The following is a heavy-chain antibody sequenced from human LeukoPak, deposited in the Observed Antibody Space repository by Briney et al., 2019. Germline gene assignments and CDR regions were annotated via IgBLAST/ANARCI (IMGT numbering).Heavy chain of an antibody. J-gene: IGHJ5*02. V-gene: IGHV3-74*01. CDR1: GFTFSGYW. CDR2: INGDGSDT. CDR3: ARDPRNQGFDP. Sequence: GGSLRLSCAASGFTFSGYWMHCARQSPGKGLVWVSDINGDGSDTRYADSVKGRFTISRDNAKNTLYLQMNSLSGEDTAVYYCARDPRNQGFDPWGQGTLVTVPS. D-gene: IGHD1-14*01.